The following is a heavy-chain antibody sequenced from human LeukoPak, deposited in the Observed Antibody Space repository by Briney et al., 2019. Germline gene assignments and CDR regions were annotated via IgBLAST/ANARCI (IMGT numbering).Heavy chain of an antibody. D-gene: IGHD2-21*01. CDR2: VSYDESKK. Sequence: GGSLRLSCAASGSYTIHWVRLAPARGLEWVAVVSYDESKKDYAASVKGRFTISRDNSKNTLYLELNSLRADDTAIYYCARSSLGVASYYFYYSMDVWGTGATVTVSS. CDR3: ARSSLGVASYYFYYSMDV. CDR1: GSYT. V-gene: IGHV3-30*01. J-gene: IGHJ6*03.